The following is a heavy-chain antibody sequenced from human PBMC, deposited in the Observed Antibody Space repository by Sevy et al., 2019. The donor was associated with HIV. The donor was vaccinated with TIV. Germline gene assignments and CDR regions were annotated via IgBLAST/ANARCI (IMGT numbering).Heavy chain of an antibody. Sequence: ASVKVSCKASGGTFSSYAISWVRQAPGQGLEWMGGIIPIFGKANYAQKFQGRVTITADESTSTAYMELSSLRSEDTAVYYCASKSSGNAFDIWGQGTMVTVSS. D-gene: IGHD1-1*01. V-gene: IGHV1-69*13. J-gene: IGHJ3*02. CDR1: GGTFSSYA. CDR2: IIPIFGKA. CDR3: ASKSSGNAFDI.